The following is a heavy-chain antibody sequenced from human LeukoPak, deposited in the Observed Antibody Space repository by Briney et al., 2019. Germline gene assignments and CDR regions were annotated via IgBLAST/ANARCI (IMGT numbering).Heavy chain of an antibody. V-gene: IGHV3-7*01. J-gene: IGHJ4*02. CDR2: IKEDGSEK. CDR1: GFTFSRNW. CDR3: VSCGTTTCIIRFDH. D-gene: IGHD2-2*01. Sequence: PGGSLRLSCAASGFTFSRNWMNWFGRAPGKGLRWVASIKEDGSEKSYVDSVKGRFTISRDNAKNSLYLQMNSLRAEDTAIYYCVSCGTTTCIIRFDHWGQGTLVTVSS.